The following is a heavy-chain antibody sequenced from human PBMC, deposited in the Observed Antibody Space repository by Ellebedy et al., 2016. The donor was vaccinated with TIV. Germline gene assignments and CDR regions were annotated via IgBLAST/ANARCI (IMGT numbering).Heavy chain of an antibody. J-gene: IGHJ4*02. CDR1: GFTFSGYW. D-gene: IGHD2-2*01. CDR2: IKEDGSEA. Sequence: GESLKLSCAASGFTFSGYWMSWVRQAPGKGLEWVANIKEDGSEAYYVDSVKGRFTISRANAKNSLYLQMSNLRAEDTAVFYCARAGGRHSTGSGFYWGQGTRVTVST. CDR3: ARAGGRHSTGSGFY. V-gene: IGHV3-7*03.